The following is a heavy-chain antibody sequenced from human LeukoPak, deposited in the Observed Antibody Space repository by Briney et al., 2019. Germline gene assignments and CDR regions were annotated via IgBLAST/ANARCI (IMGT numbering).Heavy chain of an antibody. J-gene: IGHJ6*02. V-gene: IGHV3-7*01. CDR2: IKQGGSEK. CDR1: GFTFSSYW. CDR3: ARYSPCSGGSCYYYYYYYGMDV. Sequence: GGSLRLSCAASGFTFSSYWMSWVRQAPGKGLEWVANIKQGGSEKYYVDSVKGRFTISRDNAKNSLYLQMNSLRAEDTAVYYCARYSPCSGGSCYYYYYYYGMDVWGQGTTVTVSS. D-gene: IGHD2-15*01.